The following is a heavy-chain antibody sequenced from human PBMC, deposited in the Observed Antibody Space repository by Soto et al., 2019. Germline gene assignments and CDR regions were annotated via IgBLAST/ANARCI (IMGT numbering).Heavy chain of an antibody. J-gene: IGHJ1*01. D-gene: IGHD5-18*01. CDR2: INHSGFT. CDR3: ASWDYNFGYNDL. CDR1: GASFSDYS. Sequence: SATLSLTCTVFGASFSDYSWTWIRQPPGKGLEWIGDINHSGFTNYSPSLKSRVTILVDTSKNQFSLKLSSVTAADTAVYYCASWDYNFGYNDLRGQGTLV. V-gene: IGHV4-34*01.